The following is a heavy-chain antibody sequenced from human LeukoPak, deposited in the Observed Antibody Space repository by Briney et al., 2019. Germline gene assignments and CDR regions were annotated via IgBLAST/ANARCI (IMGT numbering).Heavy chain of an antibody. Sequence: SCKASGFTFSSYAMHWVRQAPGKGLEYVSAISSNGGSTYYANSVKGRFTISRDNSKNTLYLQMGSLRAEDMGVYYCARGPTVRGVVPAAFFDYWGQGTLVTVSS. CDR2: ISSNGGST. CDR1: GFTFSSYA. J-gene: IGHJ4*02. CDR3: ARGPTVRGVVPAAFFDY. V-gene: IGHV3-64*01. D-gene: IGHD2-2*01.